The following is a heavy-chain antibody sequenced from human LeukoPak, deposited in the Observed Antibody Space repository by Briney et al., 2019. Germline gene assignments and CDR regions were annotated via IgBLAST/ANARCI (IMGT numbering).Heavy chain of an antibody. V-gene: IGHV5-51*01. CDR3: ARVRRYSGYAGAFDI. CDR2: IYPGDSDT. CDR1: GYSFTTYW. J-gene: IGHJ3*02. Sequence: GESLKISCKTSGYSFTTYWIGWVRQMPGKGLEWMGIIYPGDSDTRYSPSFQGQVTISADKSITTAYLQWSSLKASDTAVYYCARVRRYSGYAGAFDIWGQGTMVTVSS. D-gene: IGHD5-12*01.